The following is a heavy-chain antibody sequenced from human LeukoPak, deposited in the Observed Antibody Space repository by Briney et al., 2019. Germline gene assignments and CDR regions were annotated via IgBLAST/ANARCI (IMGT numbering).Heavy chain of an antibody. D-gene: IGHD5-18*01. Sequence: PSETLSLTCAVYGGTFSGYSWTWIRQPPGKGLEWIGEINHSGTTDYDPSLQSRVTISLDTSKNQFSLKVTSVTAADTAVYYCARVRLPPYYYYFYYMDGWGTGTTVTVSS. J-gene: IGHJ6*03. CDR2: INHSGTT. V-gene: IGHV4-34*01. CDR3: ARVRLPPYYYYFYYMDG. CDR1: GGTFSGYS.